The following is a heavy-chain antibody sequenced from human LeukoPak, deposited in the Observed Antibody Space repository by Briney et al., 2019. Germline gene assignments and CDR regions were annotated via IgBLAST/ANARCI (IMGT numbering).Heavy chain of an antibody. Sequence: SETLSLTCTVSGDSISSFYWSWIRQPPGKGLEWIGYIYYSGSTNYNPSLKSRVTISVDTSKNQFSLRLSSVTAADTAGYYCARDTNVGYCSGGSCYSRAFDIWGQGTIVTVSS. J-gene: IGHJ3*02. CDR3: ARDTNVGYCSGGSCYSRAFDI. CDR2: IYYSGST. CDR1: GDSISSFY. D-gene: IGHD2-15*01. V-gene: IGHV4-59*01.